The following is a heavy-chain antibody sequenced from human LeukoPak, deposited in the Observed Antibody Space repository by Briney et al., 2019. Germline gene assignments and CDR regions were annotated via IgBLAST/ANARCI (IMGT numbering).Heavy chain of an antibody. CDR3: AGSGGRN. CDR1: GGSISSSSYY. V-gene: IGHV4-39*06. J-gene: IGHJ4*02. CDR2: IYYSGST. Sequence: SETLSLTCTVSGGSISSSSYYWGWIRQPPGKGLEWIGSIYYSGSTYYNPSLKSRVTISVDTSKNQFPLKLSSVTAADTAVYYCAGSGGRNWGQGTLVTVSS. D-gene: IGHD2-15*01.